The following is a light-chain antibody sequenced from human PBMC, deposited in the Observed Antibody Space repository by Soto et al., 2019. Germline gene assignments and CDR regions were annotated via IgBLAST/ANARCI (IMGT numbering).Light chain of an antibody. CDR1: HDITSF. J-gene: IGKJ3*01. CDR2: DAS. Sequence: DIQMTQSPSSLSASVGDGVTITCQASHDITSFLNWYQHKPGRAPKLLIYDASILEAGVPTRFSGSGSGTHFTFTISSLQPEDVATYYCQHCDYLPIFGPGTTVDFK. CDR3: QHCDYLPI. V-gene: IGKV1-33*01.